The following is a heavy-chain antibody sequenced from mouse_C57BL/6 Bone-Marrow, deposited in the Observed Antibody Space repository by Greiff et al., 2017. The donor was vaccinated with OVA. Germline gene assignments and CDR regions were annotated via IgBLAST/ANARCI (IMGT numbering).Heavy chain of an antibody. Sequence: EVKLEESGGGLVQPGGSLSLSCAASGFTFTDYYMSWVRQPPGKALEWLGFIRNKANGYTTEYSASVKGRFTISRDNSQSILYLQMNALRAEDSATYYCARYLITTVVAPFDYWGQGTTLTVSS. CDR2: IRNKANGYTT. V-gene: IGHV7-3*01. J-gene: IGHJ2*01. CDR3: ARYLITTVVAPFDY. CDR1: GFTFTDYY. D-gene: IGHD1-1*01.